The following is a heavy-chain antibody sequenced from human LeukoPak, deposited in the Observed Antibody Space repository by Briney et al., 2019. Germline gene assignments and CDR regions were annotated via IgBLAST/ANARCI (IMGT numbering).Heavy chain of an antibody. Sequence: GGSLRLSCAASGFTFSTYGMHWVRQAPGQGLEWVAVIPPAGSPKYYADSVKGRFTISRDNSKNTLFLEMSRLRAEDTAVYYCAKDGGIAAAGTFDYWGQGTLVTVSS. J-gene: IGHJ4*02. CDR3: AKDGGIAAAGTFDY. V-gene: IGHV3-30*18. D-gene: IGHD6-13*01. CDR1: GFTFSTYG. CDR2: IPPAGSPK.